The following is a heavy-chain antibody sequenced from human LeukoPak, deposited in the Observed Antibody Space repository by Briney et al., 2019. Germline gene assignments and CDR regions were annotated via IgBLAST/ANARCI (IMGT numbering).Heavy chain of an antibody. CDR2: MNPNSGNT. J-gene: IGHJ5*02. Sequence: ASVKVSCKASGYTFTSYDINWVRQATGQGLEWMGWMNPNSGNTGYAQKFQGRVTMTRNTSISTAYMELSSLRSEDTAVYYCARGRSIFGVVTDYNWFDPWGQGTLVTVSS. V-gene: IGHV1-8*01. CDR1: GYTFTSYD. D-gene: IGHD3-3*01. CDR3: ARGRSIFGVVTDYNWFDP.